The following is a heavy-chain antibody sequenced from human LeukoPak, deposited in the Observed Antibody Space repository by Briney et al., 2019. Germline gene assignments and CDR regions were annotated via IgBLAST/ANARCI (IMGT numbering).Heavy chain of an antibody. CDR3: ARDAAVAGSWDAFDI. V-gene: IGHV3-23*01. CDR1: GFTFSSYG. Sequence: GGSLRLSCAASGFTFSSYGMSWVRQAPGKGLEWVSAISGSGGSTYYADSVKGRFTISRDNSKDTLYLQMNSLRAEDTAVYYCARDAAVAGSWDAFDIWGQGTMVTVSS. D-gene: IGHD6-19*01. J-gene: IGHJ3*02. CDR2: ISGSGGST.